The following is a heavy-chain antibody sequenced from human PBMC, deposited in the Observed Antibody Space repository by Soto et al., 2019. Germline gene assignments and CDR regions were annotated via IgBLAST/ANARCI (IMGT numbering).Heavy chain of an antibody. J-gene: IGHJ5*02. D-gene: IGHD3-10*01. V-gene: IGHV3-7*01. CDR1: GFTFSSYW. CDR2: IKQDGSEK. CDR3: ARVAGIYGSGFNWFDP. Sequence: EVQLVESGGGLVQPGGSLSLSCAASGFTFSSYWMSWVRQAPGKGLEWVANIKQDGSEKYYVDSVKGRFTISRDNAKNSLYLQMNSLRAEDTAVYYCARVAGIYGSGFNWFDPWGQGTLVTVSS.